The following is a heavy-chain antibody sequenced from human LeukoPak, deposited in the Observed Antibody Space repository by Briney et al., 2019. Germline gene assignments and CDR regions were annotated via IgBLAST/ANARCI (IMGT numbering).Heavy chain of an antibody. Sequence: GGSLRLSCAASGFTFSSYAMSWVRQAPGKGLEWVSAISGSGGSTYYADSAKGRFTISRDNYKNTLYLQMNSLRAEDTAVYYCEKSRSTVTGRLDAFDIWGQGTMVTVSS. V-gene: IGHV3-23*01. D-gene: IGHD4-17*01. CDR1: GFTFSSYA. CDR3: EKSRSTVTGRLDAFDI. J-gene: IGHJ3*02. CDR2: ISGSGGST.